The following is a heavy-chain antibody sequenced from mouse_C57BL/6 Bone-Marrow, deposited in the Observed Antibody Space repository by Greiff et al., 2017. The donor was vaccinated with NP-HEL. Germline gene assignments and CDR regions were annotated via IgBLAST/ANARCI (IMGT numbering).Heavy chain of an antibody. CDR1: GFTFSDFY. Sequence: EVKLVESGGGLVQSGRSLRLSCATSGFTFSDFYMEWVRQAPGKGLEWIAASRNKANDYTTEYSASVKGRFIVSRDTSQSILYLQMNALRAEDTAIYYCARDGSSPGYFDYWGQGTTLTVSS. V-gene: IGHV7-1*01. J-gene: IGHJ2*01. CDR3: ARDGSSPGYFDY. D-gene: IGHD1-1*01. CDR2: SRNKANDYTT.